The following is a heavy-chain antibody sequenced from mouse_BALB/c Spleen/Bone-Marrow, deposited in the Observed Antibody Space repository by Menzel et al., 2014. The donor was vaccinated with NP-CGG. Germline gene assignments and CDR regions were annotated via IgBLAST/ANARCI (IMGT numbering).Heavy chain of an antibody. D-gene: IGHD2-14*01. CDR2: INPGSDIT. J-gene: IGHJ2*01. CDR3: ARRDYRYDVWPFDY. V-gene: IGHV1-54*01. Sequence: QVHVKQSGAELVRPGTSVKVSCKASGYAFTNYLIEWVKQRPGQGLEWIGVINPGSDITNYNEKFKGKATLTADKSSSTAYMQISSLTSDDSAVYFCARRDYRYDVWPFDYWGQGTTLTVSS. CDR1: GYAFTNYL.